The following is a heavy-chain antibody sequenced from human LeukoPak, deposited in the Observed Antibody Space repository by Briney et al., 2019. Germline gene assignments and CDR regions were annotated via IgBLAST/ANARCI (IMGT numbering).Heavy chain of an antibody. CDR1: EYTLTGYY. Sequence: GASVKVSCKASEYTLTGYYMHWVRQAPGQGLEWMGWMNPNSGGTKYAQKFQGRVTMTRDTSISTAYMELSRLRSDDTAMYYCARDKLGLGELSLYDQWGQGTLVTVFS. D-gene: IGHD3-16*02. CDR2: MNPNSGGT. J-gene: IGHJ5*02. V-gene: IGHV1-2*02. CDR3: ARDKLGLGELSLYDQ.